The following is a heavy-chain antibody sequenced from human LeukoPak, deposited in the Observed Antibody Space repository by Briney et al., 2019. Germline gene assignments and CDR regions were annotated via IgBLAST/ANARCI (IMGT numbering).Heavy chain of an antibody. CDR3: ASEAHVGSEAIDY. J-gene: IGHJ4*02. CDR2: IYYSGST. CDR1: GDSFSSVTDY. D-gene: IGHD1-26*01. Sequence: PSETLSLTCTVSGDSFSSVTDYWAWIRQPPGKGLEWIGYIYYSGSTYYNPSLKSRVTISVDRSKNQFSLKLSSVTAADTAVYCCASEAHVGSEAIDYWGQGTLVTVSS. V-gene: IGHV4-61*05.